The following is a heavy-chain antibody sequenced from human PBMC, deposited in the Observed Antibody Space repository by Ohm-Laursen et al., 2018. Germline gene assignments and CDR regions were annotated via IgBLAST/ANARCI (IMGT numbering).Heavy chain of an antibody. D-gene: IGHD1-1*01. V-gene: IGHV3-9*01. J-gene: IGHJ6*02. CDR3: AKSWGYSYYYYGMDV. Sequence: SLRLSCTASGFTFSSYAMHWVRQAPGKGLEWVSGISWNSGSIGYADSVKGRFTISRDNAKNSLYLQMNSLRAEDTALYYCAKSWGYSYYYYGMDVWGQGTTVTVSS. CDR1: GFTFSSYA. CDR2: ISWNSGSI.